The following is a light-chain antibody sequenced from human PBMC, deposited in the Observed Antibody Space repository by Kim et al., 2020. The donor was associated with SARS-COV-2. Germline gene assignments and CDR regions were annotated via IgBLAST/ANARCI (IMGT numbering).Light chain of an antibody. CDR1: QSVSSN. Sequence: EIVMTQSRATLSVSPGERATLSCRASQSVSSNLAWYQQKPGQAPRLLIYGASTRATGIPARFSGSGSGTEFTLTISSLQSEDFAVYYCQQYNNWPPYTFCQGTKLEI. CDR2: GAS. V-gene: IGKV3-15*01. J-gene: IGKJ2*01. CDR3: QQYNNWPPYT.